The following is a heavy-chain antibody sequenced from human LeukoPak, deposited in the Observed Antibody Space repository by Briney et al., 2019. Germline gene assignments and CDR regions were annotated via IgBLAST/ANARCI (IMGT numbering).Heavy chain of an antibody. D-gene: IGHD1-26*01. CDR2: ISAYNGNT. CDR1: GYTFTSYG. CDR3: ARIGTIAGAKIPPPAYFDY. V-gene: IGHV1-18*01. Sequence: ASVKVSCKASGYTFTSYGISWVRQAPGQGLEWMGWISAYNGNTNYAQKLQGRVTMTTDTSTSTAYMELRSLRSDDTAVYYCARIGTIAGAKIPPPAYFDYWGQGTLVTVSS. J-gene: IGHJ4*02.